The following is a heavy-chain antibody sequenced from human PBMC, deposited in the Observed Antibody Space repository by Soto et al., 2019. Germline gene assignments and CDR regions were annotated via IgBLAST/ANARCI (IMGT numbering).Heavy chain of an antibody. D-gene: IGHD6-19*01. CDR1: GGSVSSDAYY. Sequence: QVQLQESGPGLVKPSGTLSLTCSVSGGSVSSDAYYWSWIRQPPGKTLEWTGFIISGGGTSTNPSPRSGLSISVDTSRNQFSLRLTSVTASDTGVYFCAKGFSSGWYVASWGRGTLVTVSS. CDR2: IISGGGT. CDR3: AKGFSSGWYVAS. V-gene: IGHV4-61*08. J-gene: IGHJ5*02.